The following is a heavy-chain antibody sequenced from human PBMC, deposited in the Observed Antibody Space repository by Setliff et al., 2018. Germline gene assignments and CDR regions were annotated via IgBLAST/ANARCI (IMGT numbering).Heavy chain of an antibody. CDR1: GGSISSPNW. CDR2: IYHSGTT. CDR3: TGAYSGSHDY. J-gene: IGHJ4*02. D-gene: IGHD1-26*01. V-gene: IGHV4-4*02. Sequence: SETLSLTCTVSGGSISSPNWWNWVRQPPGKGLEWIGEIYHSGTTNYNPSLKSRVTMSVDKSRNQFSLRLTSVTASDTAIYYCTGAYSGSHDYWGQGTLVTVSS.